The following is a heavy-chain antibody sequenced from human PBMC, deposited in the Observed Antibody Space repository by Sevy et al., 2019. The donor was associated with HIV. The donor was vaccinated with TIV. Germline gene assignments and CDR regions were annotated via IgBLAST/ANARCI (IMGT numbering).Heavy chain of an antibody. CDR3: AKDSKQWLVKGGYFDY. CDR1: GFTFDDYT. Sequence: GGSLRLSCAASGFTFDDYTMHWVRQAPGKGLEWVSLISWYGGSTYYADSVKGRFTISRDNSKNSLYFQMNSLRTKDTALYYYAKDSKQWLVKGGYFDYWGQGTLVTVSS. CDR2: ISWYGGST. D-gene: IGHD6-19*01. V-gene: IGHV3-43*01. J-gene: IGHJ4*02.